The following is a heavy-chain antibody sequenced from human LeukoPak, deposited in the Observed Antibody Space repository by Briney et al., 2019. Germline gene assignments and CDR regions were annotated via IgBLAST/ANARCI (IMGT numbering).Heavy chain of an antibody. CDR1: GGSISSYY. CDR2: ISYSGNT. Sequence: SETLSLTCTVSGGSISSYYWSWIRQPPGKGLEWIAYISYSGNTKHHPSLKSRVTISIDTSKNQFSLKLRSVTAADTAVYNCARDTRWSYGTDVWGQGTTVTVSS. V-gene: IGHV4-59*01. CDR3: ARDTRWSYGTDV. D-gene: IGHD3-3*01. J-gene: IGHJ6*02.